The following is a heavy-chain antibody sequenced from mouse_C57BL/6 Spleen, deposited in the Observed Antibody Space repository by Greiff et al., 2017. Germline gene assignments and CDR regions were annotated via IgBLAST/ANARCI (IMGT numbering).Heavy chain of an antibody. D-gene: IGHD1-1*01. Sequence: EVQLVESGGDLVKPGGSLKLSCAASGFTFSSYGMSWVRQIPDKRLEWVATISSGGSYTYYPDSVKGRFTISRDNAKNTLYLQMSSLKSEDTAMYYCARHEGITTVVSYWYFDVWGTGTTVTVSS. V-gene: IGHV5-6*01. CDR3: ARHEGITTVVSYWYFDV. CDR2: ISSGGSYT. J-gene: IGHJ1*03. CDR1: GFTFSSYG.